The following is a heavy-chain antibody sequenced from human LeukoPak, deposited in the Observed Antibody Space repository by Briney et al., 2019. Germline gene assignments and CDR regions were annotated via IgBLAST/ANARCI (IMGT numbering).Heavy chain of an antibody. CDR1: GFTFSSYS. CDR3: AKNLLGSAAFSWYFDL. Sequence: PGGSARLSCAASGFTFSSYSMNWVRQAPGKGLEWVSSISSSSSYIYYADSVTGRFTISRDNSKNTLYLQMNSLRAEDTAVYYCAKNLLGSAAFSWYFDLWGRGTLVTVSS. V-gene: IGHV3-21*04. CDR2: ISSSSSYI. D-gene: IGHD1-26*01. J-gene: IGHJ2*01.